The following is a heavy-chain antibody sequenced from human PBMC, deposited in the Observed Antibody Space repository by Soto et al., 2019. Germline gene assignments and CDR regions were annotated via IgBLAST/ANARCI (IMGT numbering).Heavy chain of an antibody. Sequence: PGGSLRLSRAASGFTFGDYFMAWIRQAPGKGLEWVSFISGSSDNIKYADSVKGRFTISRDNAKNSLYLQMNSLRAEDTAVYYCVRDSARIVVVPRVDGDNWLDPWGQGTLVTVSS. V-gene: IGHV3-11*06. CDR3: VRDSARIVVVPRVDGDNWLDP. CDR2: ISGSSDNI. J-gene: IGHJ5*02. D-gene: IGHD2-2*01. CDR1: GFTFGDYF.